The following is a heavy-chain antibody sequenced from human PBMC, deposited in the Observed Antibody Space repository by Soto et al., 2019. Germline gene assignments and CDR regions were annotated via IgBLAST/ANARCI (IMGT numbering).Heavy chain of an antibody. CDR3: VKAALDAFDI. V-gene: IGHV3-66*01. J-gene: IGHJ3*02. CDR1: GFTVSSNY. CDR2: FFSGGST. D-gene: IGHD2-15*01. Sequence: GGSLRLSCAASGFTVSSNYMSWVRQAPGKGLELVSVFFSGGSTYYADSVKGRFTISRDNYKNTLYLQMNSLRAEDTAVYYCVKAALDAFDIWGQGTMVTVSS.